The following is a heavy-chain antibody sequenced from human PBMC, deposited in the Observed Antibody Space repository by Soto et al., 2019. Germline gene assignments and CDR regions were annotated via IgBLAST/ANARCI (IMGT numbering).Heavy chain of an antibody. D-gene: IGHD3-22*01. V-gene: IGHV4-30-4*01. CDR3: ARVDSSGYQPFDY. J-gene: IGHJ4*02. CDR1: GGSISSGDCY. Sequence: SETLSLTCTVSGGSISSGDCYWSWIRQPPGKGLEWIGYIYYSGSTYYNPSLKSRVTISVDTSKNQFSLKLSSVTAADTAVYYCARVDSSGYQPFDYWGQGTLVTVSS. CDR2: IYYSGST.